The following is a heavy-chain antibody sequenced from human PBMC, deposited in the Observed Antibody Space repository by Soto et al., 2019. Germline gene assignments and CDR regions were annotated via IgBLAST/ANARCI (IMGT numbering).Heavy chain of an antibody. Sequence: SETLSLTCTVSGDPLSSGSYYWSWIRQSPGKRLEWIAYIYYTGTTKYNPSLKSRVTISVDTSKNQFSLRLTSVTAADTAVYYCARAASPYFGSLSAFHLWGQGTLVTVSS. J-gene: IGHJ5*02. CDR1: GDPLSSGSYY. CDR3: ARAASPYFGSLSAFHL. V-gene: IGHV4-61*01. D-gene: IGHD3-9*01. CDR2: IYYTGTT.